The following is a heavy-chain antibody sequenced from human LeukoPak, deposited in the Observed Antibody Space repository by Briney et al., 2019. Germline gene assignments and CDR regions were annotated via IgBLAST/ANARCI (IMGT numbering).Heavy chain of an antibody. CDR1: GFTFSSYS. CDR2: ISSSSSTI. Sequence: GGSLRLSCAASGFTFSSYSMNWVRQAPGKGLEWVSYISSSSSTIYYADSVKGRFTISRDNAKNSLYLQMNSLRAEDTAVYYCARDSTTFRFGYWGQGTLVTVSS. V-gene: IGHV3-48*01. CDR3: ARDSTTFRFGY. D-gene: IGHD4-11*01. J-gene: IGHJ4*02.